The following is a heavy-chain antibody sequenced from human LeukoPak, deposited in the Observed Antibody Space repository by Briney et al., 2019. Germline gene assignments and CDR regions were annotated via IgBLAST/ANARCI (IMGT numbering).Heavy chain of an antibody. J-gene: IGHJ4*02. D-gene: IGHD3-10*01. V-gene: IGHV3-23*01. CDR1: GFTFSSYA. CDR2: ISGSGDYT. CDR3: AKDPYQTYRETGSARPDH. Sequence: GGSLGLSCAASGFTFSSYAMTWVRQAPGKGLEWVSSISGSGDYTNYADSVKGRFTISRDNSKNTLYLQMNSLRAEDTAVYYCAKDPYQTYRETGSARPDHWGQGTLVTVSS.